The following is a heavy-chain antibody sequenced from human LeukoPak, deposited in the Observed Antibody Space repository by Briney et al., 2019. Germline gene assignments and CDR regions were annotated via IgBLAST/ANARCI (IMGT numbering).Heavy chain of an antibody. CDR2: ISTYNGNT. CDR1: GYTFTNFG. V-gene: IGHV1-18*01. J-gene: IGHJ5*02. CDR3: ARESFSLKQVDTAMLLT. D-gene: IGHD5-18*01. Sequence: ASVKVSCKASGYTFTNFGISWVRQAPGQGLEWIGWISTYNGNTNYAQKLQGRVTMTTDTYTTTAYMELRSLSSDDTAVYYCARESFSLKQVDTAMLLTWGQGTLVTVSS.